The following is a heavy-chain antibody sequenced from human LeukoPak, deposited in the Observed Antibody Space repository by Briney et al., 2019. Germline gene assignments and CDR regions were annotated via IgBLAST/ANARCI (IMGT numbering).Heavy chain of an antibody. CDR3: ARDSGGGWLQPPGDY. CDR2: IWYDGSNK. CDR1: GFTFSSYG. V-gene: IGHV3-33*01. J-gene: IGHJ4*02. D-gene: IGHD5-24*01. Sequence: GRSLRLSCAASGFTFSSYGMHWVRQAPGKGLEWVAVIWYDGSNKYYADSVEGRFTISRDNSKNTLYLQMNSLRAEDTAVYYCARDSGGGWLQPPGDYWGQGTLVTVSS.